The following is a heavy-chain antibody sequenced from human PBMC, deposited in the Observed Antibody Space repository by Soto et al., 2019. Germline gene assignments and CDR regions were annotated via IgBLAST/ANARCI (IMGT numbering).Heavy chain of an antibody. D-gene: IGHD2-2*01. Sequence: EXLKISCASSGFXFSSYAMIWVRHAPGNGLEWVSAISGSGGSTYYADSVKCRFTISRDNSKNKLYLQMNSLRAEDTAVYYCAKDRVPAARRRDFDYWGQGTLVTVSS. CDR1: GFXFSSYA. CDR2: ISGSGGST. J-gene: IGHJ4*02. CDR3: AKDRVPAARRRDFDY. V-gene: IGHV3-23*01.